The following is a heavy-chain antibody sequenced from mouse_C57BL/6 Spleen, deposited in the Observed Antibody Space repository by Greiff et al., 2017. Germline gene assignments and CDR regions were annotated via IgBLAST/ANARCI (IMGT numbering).Heavy chain of an antibody. Sequence: EVKLMESGEGLVKPGGSLKLSCAASGFTFSSYAMSWVRQTPEKRLEWVAYISSGGDYIYYADTVKGRFTLSRDNARNTLYLQMSSLKSDDTAMYYCTSDAYYSNSWFAYWGQGTLVTVAA. D-gene: IGHD2-5*01. J-gene: IGHJ3*01. CDR1: GFTFSSYA. CDR3: TSDAYYSNSWFAY. V-gene: IGHV5-9-1*02. CDR2: ISSGGDYI.